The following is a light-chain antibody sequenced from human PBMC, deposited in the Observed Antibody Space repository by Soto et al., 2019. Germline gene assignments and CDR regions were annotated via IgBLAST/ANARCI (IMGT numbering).Light chain of an antibody. J-gene: IGLJ2*01. CDR3: QSFDSSLTGPI. CDR2: NNT. Sequence: QSVLTQPPSVSGAPGQRVTISCTGSNSNIGADYEVYWYQQFPGTAPKLLISNNTNRPSGVPDRFSGSRSGTSASLAITGLQSEDAADYYCQSFDSSLTGPIFGVGTKLTVL. V-gene: IGLV1-40*01. CDR1: NSNIGADYE.